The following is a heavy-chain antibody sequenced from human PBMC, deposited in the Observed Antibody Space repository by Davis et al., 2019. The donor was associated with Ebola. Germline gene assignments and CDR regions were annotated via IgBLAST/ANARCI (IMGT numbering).Heavy chain of an antibody. CDR3: ARRDDYGGKYI. Sequence: PSEPLSPTCTVPGGSTSSSSYYWGWIRQPPGKGLEWIGSIYYSGSTYYNPSLKSRVTISVDTSKNQSSLKLSSVTAADTAVYYCARRDDYGGKYIWGQGTMVTVSS. CDR1: GGSTSSSSYY. CDR2: IYYSGST. J-gene: IGHJ3*02. V-gene: IGHV4-39*01. D-gene: IGHD4-23*01.